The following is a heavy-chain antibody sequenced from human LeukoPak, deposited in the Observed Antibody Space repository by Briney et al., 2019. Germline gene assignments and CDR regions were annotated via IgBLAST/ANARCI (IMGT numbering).Heavy chain of an antibody. J-gene: IGHJ6*02. V-gene: IGHV3-23*01. CDR1: GFTFSSYA. CDR3: AKTPGTPYYYYYGKDV. CDR2: ISGSGGST. Sequence: GGSLRLSCAASGFTFSSYAMSWVRQAPGKGLEWVSAISGSGGSTYYADSVKGRFTISRDNSKNTLYLQMNSLRAEDTAVYYCAKTPGTPYYYYYGKDVWGQGTTVTVSS.